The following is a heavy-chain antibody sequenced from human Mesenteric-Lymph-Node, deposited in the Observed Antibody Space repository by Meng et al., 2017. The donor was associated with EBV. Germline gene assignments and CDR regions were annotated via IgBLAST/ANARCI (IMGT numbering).Heavy chain of an antibody. CDR3: ARSGAIIGVQGAPDY. V-gene: IGHV4-34*01. J-gene: IGHJ4*02. Sequence: QVQPHQWGAGLLRPSETLSLTCAVSGGSVGGYFWTWVRLAPGKGLEWIGEINQVGSTNYNPSLRSRVTISVDTSKTQFSLEVTSVTAADTAVYYCARSGAIIGVQGAPDYWGQGTLVTVSS. CDR2: INQVGST. D-gene: IGHD3-10*01. CDR1: GGSVGGYF.